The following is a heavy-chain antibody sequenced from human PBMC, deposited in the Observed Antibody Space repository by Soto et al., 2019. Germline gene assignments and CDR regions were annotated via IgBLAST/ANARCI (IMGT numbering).Heavy chain of an antibody. CDR1: GYTFTSYG. Sequence: QVHLVQSGAEVKKPGASVKVSCKASGYTFTSYGITWVRQAPGQGLEWMRWISAHNGNTDYAQRLQGRVIVTRDTSPCTAYMELRSLRSDDTAVYYSGRGWYGDYWGQGALVTVSS. D-gene: IGHD2-15*01. CDR2: ISAHNGNT. V-gene: IGHV1-18*01. J-gene: IGHJ4*02. CDR3: GRGWYGDY.